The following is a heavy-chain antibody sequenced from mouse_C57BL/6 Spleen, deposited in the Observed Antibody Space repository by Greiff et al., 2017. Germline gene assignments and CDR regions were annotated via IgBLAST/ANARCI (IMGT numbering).Heavy chain of an antibody. Sequence: QVQLQQSGPELVKPGASVKISCKASGYAFSSSWMNWVKQRPGKGLEWIGRIYPGDGGTNYNGKFKGKATLTADKSSSTAYMQLSSLTSEESAVYFCARAKTGGRDYFNSWAKGPTLPVS. D-gene: IGHD4-1*01. J-gene: IGHJ2*01. V-gene: IGHV1-82*01. CDR3: ARAKTGGRDYFNS. CDR2: IYPGDGGT. CDR1: GYAFSSSW.